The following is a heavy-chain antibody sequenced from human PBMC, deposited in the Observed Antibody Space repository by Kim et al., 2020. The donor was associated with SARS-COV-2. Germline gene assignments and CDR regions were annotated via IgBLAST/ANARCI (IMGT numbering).Heavy chain of an antibody. CDR1: GFTFSDYY. CDR2: ISSSSSYT. V-gene: IGHV3-11*05. Sequence: GGSLRLSCAASGFTFSDYYMSWIRQAPGKGLEWVSYISSSSSYTNYADSVKGRFTISRDNAKNSLYLQMNSLRAEDTAVYYCARAETYYYDSSGYSMFDYWGQGTLVTVSS. D-gene: IGHD3-22*01. CDR3: ARAETYYYDSSGYSMFDY. J-gene: IGHJ4*02.